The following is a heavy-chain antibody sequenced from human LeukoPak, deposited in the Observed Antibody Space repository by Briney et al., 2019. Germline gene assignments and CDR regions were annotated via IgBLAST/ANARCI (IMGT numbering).Heavy chain of an antibody. Sequence: VASVKVSCKVSGYTLTELSMHWVRQAPGKGLEWTGGFDPEDGETIYAQKFQGRVTMTEDTSTDTAYMELSSLRSEDTAVYYCATTRLGELSFLPFDYWGQGTLVTVSS. CDR1: GYTLTELS. CDR3: ATTRLGELSFLPFDY. D-gene: IGHD3-16*02. V-gene: IGHV1-24*01. CDR2: FDPEDGET. J-gene: IGHJ4*02.